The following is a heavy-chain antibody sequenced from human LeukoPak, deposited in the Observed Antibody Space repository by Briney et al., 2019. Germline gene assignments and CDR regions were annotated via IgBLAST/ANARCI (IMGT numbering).Heavy chain of an antibody. CDR1: GFTFSSYG. CDR3: ARGGGMRSWYDFDY. J-gene: IGHJ4*02. Sequence: GGSLRLSCAASGFTFSSYGMHWVRQAPGKGLEWVAVISYDGSNKYYADSVKGRFTISRDNSKNTLYLQMNSLRAEDTAVYYCARGGGMRSWYDFDYWGQGILVIVSS. D-gene: IGHD6-13*01. CDR2: ISYDGSNK. V-gene: IGHV3-30*03.